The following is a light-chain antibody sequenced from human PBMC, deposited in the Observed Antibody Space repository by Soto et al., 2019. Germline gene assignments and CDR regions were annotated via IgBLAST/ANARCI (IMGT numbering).Light chain of an antibody. CDR1: QSVSSSY. J-gene: IGKJ3*01. CDR2: GAS. Sequence: EIVLTQSPGTLSLSPGERATLSCRASQSVSSSYLAWYQQKPGQAPRLLIYGASSRATGIPHRFSVSASGTDFTLTISRLEPEDFAVYYCQDYGTSALFGPGTKVDIK. V-gene: IGKV3-20*01. CDR3: QDYGTSAL.